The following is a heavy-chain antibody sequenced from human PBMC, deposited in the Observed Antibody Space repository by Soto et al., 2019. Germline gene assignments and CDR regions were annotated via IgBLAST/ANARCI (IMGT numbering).Heavy chain of an antibody. CDR3: ARSDSPDIVVVSAAPDY. CDR1: GFTFSSYA. V-gene: IGHV3-30-3*01. Sequence: QVQLVESGGGVVQPGRSLRLSCAASGFTFSSYAMHWVRQAPGKGLEWVAVISYDGSNKYYADSVKGRFTISRDNSKNTLSLQMNRLRAEDTAVYYCARSDSPDIVVVSAAPDYWGQGTLVTVSS. J-gene: IGHJ4*02. D-gene: IGHD2-2*01. CDR2: ISYDGSNK.